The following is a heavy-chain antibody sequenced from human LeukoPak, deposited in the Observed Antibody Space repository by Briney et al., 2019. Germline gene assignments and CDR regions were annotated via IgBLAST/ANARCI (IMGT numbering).Heavy chain of an antibody. V-gene: IGHV1-46*01. D-gene: IGHD5-18*01. CDR2: VIPSDGST. Sequence: GGSVKVSCKASGYTFSSYYMHWVRQTSGQGLEWMGIVIPSDGSTTYAQKFQGRVTMTRDTSTSTVYVELSSLRFEDTAVYYCARGSEEYSYDVVYWGQGTLVTVSS. J-gene: IGHJ4*02. CDR1: GYTFSSYY. CDR3: ARGSEEYSYDVVY.